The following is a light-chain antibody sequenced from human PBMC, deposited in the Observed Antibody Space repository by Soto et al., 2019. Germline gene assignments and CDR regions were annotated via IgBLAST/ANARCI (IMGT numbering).Light chain of an antibody. V-gene: IGKV3-15*01. J-gene: IGKJ5*01. Sequence: EIVLTQSPATLSLSPGERATLSCRASQSVSSNLAWYQQKLGQAPRVLIYGSSSRATGVPARFSGSGSGTELTLTISSLQSEDSGIYYCLQDNDWPLSTFGQGTRLEIK. CDR2: GSS. CDR1: QSVSSN. CDR3: LQDNDWPLST.